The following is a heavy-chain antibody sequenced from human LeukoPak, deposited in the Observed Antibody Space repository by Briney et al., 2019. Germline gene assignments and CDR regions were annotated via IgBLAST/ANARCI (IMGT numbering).Heavy chain of an antibody. V-gene: IGHV1-8*01. CDR3: ARGRRGYSYGYKVY. Sequence: ASVKVSCTASGYTFTSYDINGVRQATGQGLEWMGWMNPNSGNTGYAQKFQGRVTMTRKTSISTAYMELSRLRSKDTAVYYCARGRRGYSYGYKVYWGQGTLVTVSS. D-gene: IGHD5-18*01. CDR2: MNPNSGNT. J-gene: IGHJ4*02. CDR1: GYTFTSYD.